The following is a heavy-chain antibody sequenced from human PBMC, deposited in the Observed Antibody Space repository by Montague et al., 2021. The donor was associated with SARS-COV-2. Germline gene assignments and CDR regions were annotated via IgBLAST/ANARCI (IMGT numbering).Heavy chain of an antibody. CDR2: INHSGST. CDR3: ARRGYCYYYYGMDV. D-gene: IGHD1-26*01. V-gene: IGHV4-34*01. Sequence: SETLSLTCAVYGGSFSGYYWSWIRQPPGKGLEWIGEINHSGSTNYNPSLKSRVTISVHTSKNQFSLKLSSVTAADTAVYYCARRGYCYYYYGMDVGGQGTTVTVSS. CDR1: GGSFSGYY. J-gene: IGHJ6*02.